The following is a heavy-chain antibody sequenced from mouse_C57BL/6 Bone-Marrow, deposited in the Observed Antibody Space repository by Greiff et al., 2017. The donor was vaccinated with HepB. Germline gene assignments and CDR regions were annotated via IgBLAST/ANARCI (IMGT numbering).Heavy chain of an antibody. CDR1: GFTFSSYG. CDR2: ISSGGSYT. J-gene: IGHJ2*01. D-gene: IGHD2-10*02. CDR3: ARQGYGHFDY. Sequence: EVKLMESGGDLVKPGGSLKLSCAASGFTFSSYGMSWVRQTPDKRLEWVATISSGGSYTYYPDSVKGRFTISRDNAKNTLYLQMSSLKSEDTAMYYCARQGYGHFDYWGQGTTLTVSS. V-gene: IGHV5-6*01.